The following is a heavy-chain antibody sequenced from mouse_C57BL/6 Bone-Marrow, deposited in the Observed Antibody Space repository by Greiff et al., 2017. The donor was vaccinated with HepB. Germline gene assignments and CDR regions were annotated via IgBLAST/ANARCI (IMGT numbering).Heavy chain of an antibody. CDR2: GQGLEWIG. J-gene: IGHJ1*03. V-gene: IGHV1-87*01. D-gene: IGHD2-4*01. Sequence: VQLQQSGPELARPWASVKISCQAFYTFSRRVHFAIRDTNYWMQWVKQRPGQGLEWIGAIYPGNGDTSYNQKVKGKATLTADNSSSTAYMQLSSLTSEDSAVYYCASPMITTNYWYFDVWGTGTTVTVSS. CDR3: SEDSAVYYCASPMITTNYWYFDV. CDR1: YTFSRRVH.